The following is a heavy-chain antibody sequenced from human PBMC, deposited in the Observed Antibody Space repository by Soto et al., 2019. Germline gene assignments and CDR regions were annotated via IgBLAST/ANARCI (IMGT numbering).Heavy chain of an antibody. CDR3: AGVRQPKIFDY. J-gene: IGHJ4*02. V-gene: IGHV4-59*12. Sequence: SETLSLTCTVSGGSISSYYWSWIRQPPGKGLEWIGYIYYSGSTNYNPSLKSRVTISVDASKNQFSLKLSSVTAADTAVYYCAGVRQPKIFDYWGQGTLVTVSS. CDR1: GGSISSYY. CDR2: IYYSGST. D-gene: IGHD6-13*01.